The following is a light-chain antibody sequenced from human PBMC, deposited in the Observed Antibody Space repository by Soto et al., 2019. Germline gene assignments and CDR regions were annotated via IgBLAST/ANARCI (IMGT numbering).Light chain of an antibody. J-gene: IGKJ4*01. Sequence: EIVLTQSPAPLSLSSGESATLSCRASQSVGSDLTWNQQKPGQAPRLLIHGASNRATGIPARFSGSGSGTDFTLTISRLEPEDFAVYYCQQRSTWPLTFGGGSKVEIK. CDR1: QSVGSD. CDR2: GAS. CDR3: QQRSTWPLT. V-gene: IGKV3-11*01.